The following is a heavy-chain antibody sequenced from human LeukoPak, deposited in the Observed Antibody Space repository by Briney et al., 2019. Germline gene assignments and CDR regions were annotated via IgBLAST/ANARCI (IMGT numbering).Heavy chain of an antibody. CDR3: ARDLRGYCSGGRCYHNWFDP. CDR2: ISSSSSYT. D-gene: IGHD2-15*01. Sequence: PGVSLRLSCAASGFTFSDYYMSWIRQAPGKGLEWVSSISSSSSYTNYVDSVKGRFTISRDNAKNSLYLQMNSLRAEDTAIYYCARDLRGYCSGGRCYHNWFDPWGQGTLVTVSS. CDR1: GFTFSDYY. V-gene: IGHV3-11*05. J-gene: IGHJ5*02.